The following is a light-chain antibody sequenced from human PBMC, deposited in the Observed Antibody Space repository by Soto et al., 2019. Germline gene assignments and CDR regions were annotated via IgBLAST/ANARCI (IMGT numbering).Light chain of an antibody. Sequence: EIVLTQSPGTLSLSPGERAILSCRASQSINGKYLAWFQQKPGQAPRVLVFGASSRATGIPDRFSGSGSGTDFTLTISRLEPEDFAVYYCQQYGRSPPWTFGQGTKVEIK. V-gene: IGKV3-20*01. CDR1: QSINGKY. CDR3: QQYGRSPPWT. J-gene: IGKJ1*01. CDR2: GAS.